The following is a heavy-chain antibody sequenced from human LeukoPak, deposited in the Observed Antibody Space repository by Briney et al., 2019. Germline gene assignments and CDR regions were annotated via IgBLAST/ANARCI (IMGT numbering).Heavy chain of an antibody. CDR2: IYSGGST. CDR3: ARGFSSGWFDY. CDR1: GFTVSSSY. J-gene: IGHJ4*02. D-gene: IGHD6-19*01. Sequence: GGSLRLSCAASGFTVSSSYMSWVRQAPGKGLEWVSVIYSGGSTYYADSVKGRFTISRHNSKNTLYLQMNSLRAEDTAVYYCARGFSSGWFDYWGQGTLVTVSS. V-gene: IGHV3-53*04.